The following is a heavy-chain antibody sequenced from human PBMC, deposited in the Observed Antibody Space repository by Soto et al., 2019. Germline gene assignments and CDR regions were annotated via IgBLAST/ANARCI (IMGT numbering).Heavy chain of an antibody. V-gene: IGHV5-51*01. J-gene: IGHJ5*02. Sequence: PGQSLNISCKGSGYSFTSYWIGWVRQIPGKGLEWMGIIYPGDSDTRYSPSFQGQVTISADKSISTAYLQWSSLKASDTAMYYCARWAAARLNWFDPWGQGTLVTGSS. CDR2: IYPGDSDT. CDR3: ARWAAARLNWFDP. CDR1: GYSFTSYW. D-gene: IGHD6-6*01.